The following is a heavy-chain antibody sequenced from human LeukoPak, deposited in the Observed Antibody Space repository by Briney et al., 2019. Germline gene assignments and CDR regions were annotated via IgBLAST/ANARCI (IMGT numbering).Heavy chain of an antibody. Sequence: GGSLRLSCAASGFTFSDHYMTWIRQAPGKGLEWVSYISQTGTDINYADSVKGRFTLSRDNARNSLYLQMNNLRVDDTAVYYCARESLLTGNIVFDYWGQGTLVTVSS. CDR2: ISQTGTDI. CDR3: ARESLLTGNIVFDY. J-gene: IGHJ4*02. D-gene: IGHD3-9*01. V-gene: IGHV3-11*04. CDR1: GFTFSDHY.